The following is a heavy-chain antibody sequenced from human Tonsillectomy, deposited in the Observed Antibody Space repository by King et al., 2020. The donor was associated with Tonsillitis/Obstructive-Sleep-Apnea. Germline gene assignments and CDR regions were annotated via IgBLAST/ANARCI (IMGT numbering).Heavy chain of an antibody. D-gene: IGHD6-6*01. V-gene: IGHV3-23*04. CDR1: GFTFSSYA. CDR3: AKVGSSSVYYGMDG. J-gene: IGHJ6*02. CDR2: ISGSGGST. Sequence: QLVQSGGGLVQPGGSLRLSCAASGFTFSSYAMSWVRQAPGKGLEWVSAISGSGGSTYYADSVKGRFTISRDNSKTTLYLQMNSLRVEDTAVYYCAKVGSSSVYYGMDGWGQGTTVTVSS.